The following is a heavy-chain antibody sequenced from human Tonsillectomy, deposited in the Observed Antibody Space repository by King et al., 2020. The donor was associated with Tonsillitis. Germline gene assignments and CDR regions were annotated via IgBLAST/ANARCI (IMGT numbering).Heavy chain of an antibody. CDR3: AKGHWGGSFDY. Sequence: VQLVESGGGLVQPGGSLRLSCAASGFTFSTYALNWVRQAPGKGLEWVSSISGRGGSTFEADSVKGRFTISRDNSKTTLYLHMRSLIVEDTAVYYCAKGHWGGSFDYWGQGTLVTVPP. CDR2: ISGRGGST. V-gene: IGHV3-23*04. J-gene: IGHJ4*02. D-gene: IGHD7-27*01. CDR1: GFTFSTYA.